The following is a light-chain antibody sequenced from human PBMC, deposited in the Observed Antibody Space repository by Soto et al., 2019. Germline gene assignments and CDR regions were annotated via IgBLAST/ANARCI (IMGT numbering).Light chain of an antibody. CDR2: DAS. CDR1: QDISNY. V-gene: IGKV1-33*01. J-gene: IGKJ3*01. Sequence: DIQMTQSPSSLSASVGDRVTITCQASQDISNYLSWYQQKPGKAPKLLIYDASNLETGVPSRFSGSGSGTDFTFTISSLQPEDIATYYCQQYDNLPPGTFGPGTKVDIK. CDR3: QQYDNLPPGT.